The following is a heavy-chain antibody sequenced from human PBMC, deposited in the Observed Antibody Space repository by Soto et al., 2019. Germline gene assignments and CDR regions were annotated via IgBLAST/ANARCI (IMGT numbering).Heavy chain of an antibody. CDR2: ISSGVGDTI. D-gene: IGHD3-16*01. J-gene: IGHJ5*02. V-gene: IGHV3-48*03. Sequence: EGQLVEFGGGLVQPGGSLRLSCTASGFTFSIYEMYWVRQAPGKGLEWVSFISSGVGDTIDYADSVRGRFTISKDNAKSSVYLQMNSLRAEDTAIYYCARTRGTGWFDPWGQGTLVTVSS. CDR1: GFTFSIYE. CDR3: ARTRGTGWFDP.